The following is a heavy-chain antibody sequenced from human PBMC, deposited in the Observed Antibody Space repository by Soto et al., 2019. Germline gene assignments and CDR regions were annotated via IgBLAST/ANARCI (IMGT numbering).Heavy chain of an antibody. CDR3: AAINYDIFTGYFSDY. D-gene: IGHD3-9*01. CDR2: IWYDGSNE. V-gene: IGHV3-33*01. CDR1: GFSFSDYG. Sequence: QVQLVESGGGVVQPGRSLRLSCAASGFSFSDYGIHWVHQAPGKGLEWVALIWYDGSNEYYADSVKGRFTISRDNSKNTLYLQMNSLRAEDTAVYYCAAINYDIFTGYFSDYWGQGTLVTVSS. J-gene: IGHJ4*02.